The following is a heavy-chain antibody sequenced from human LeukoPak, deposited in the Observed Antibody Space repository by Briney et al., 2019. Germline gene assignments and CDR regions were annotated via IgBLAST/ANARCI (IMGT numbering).Heavy chain of an antibody. CDR3: ARRWRAAAAGQVYYYYGMDV. CDR2: IWYDGSNK. Sequence: GGSLRLSCAASGFTFSSYGMHWVRQAPGKGMEWVAVIWYDGSNKYYADSVKGRFTISRDNSKNTLYLQMNSLRAEDTAVYYCARRWRAAAAGQVYYYYGMDVWGQGTTVTVSS. J-gene: IGHJ6*02. CDR1: GFTFSSYG. V-gene: IGHV3-33*01. D-gene: IGHD6-13*01.